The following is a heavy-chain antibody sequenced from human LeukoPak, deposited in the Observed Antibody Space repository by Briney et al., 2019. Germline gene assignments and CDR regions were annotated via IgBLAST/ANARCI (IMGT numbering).Heavy chain of an antibody. CDR3: ARDGNFDWYTLGWFDP. CDR2: IYYSGST. Sequence: PSETLSLTCTVSGGSISSSSYYWGWIRQPPGKGLEWIGSIYYSGSTYYNPSLKSRVTISVDTSKNQFSLKLSSVTAADTAVYYCARDGNFDWYTLGWFDPWGQGTLVTVSS. CDR1: GGSISSSSYY. V-gene: IGHV4-39*02. J-gene: IGHJ5*02. D-gene: IGHD3-9*01.